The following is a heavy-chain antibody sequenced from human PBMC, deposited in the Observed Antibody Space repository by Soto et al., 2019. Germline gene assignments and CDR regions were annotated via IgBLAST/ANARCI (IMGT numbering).Heavy chain of an antibody. V-gene: IGHV4-34*01. J-gene: IGHJ5*02. CDR2: IHLSGRV. CDR3: ARTPTRGASAWLDP. CDR1: GGSFSDYY. Sequence: QVQLQQWGSGLLKPSETLSLTCAIYGGSFSDYYWHWIRQSPGKGLEWIGEIHLSGRVNFTPSLKSRTSLLMDTPRNQFFLTLSSVTAADTAVYFCARTPTRGASAWLDPWGRGHLVTVSS. D-gene: IGHD1-26*01.